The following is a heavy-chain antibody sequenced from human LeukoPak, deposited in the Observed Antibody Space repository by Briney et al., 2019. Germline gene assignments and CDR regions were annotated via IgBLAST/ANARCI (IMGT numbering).Heavy chain of an antibody. V-gene: IGHV1-18*01. CDR3: ARTRLILELLLVEDFYI. J-gene: IGHJ3*02. D-gene: IGHD3-3*01. Sequence: GASVKVSCKASGYTFTSYGISWVRQAPGQALEGMGWISSYNSNTNYAQKLQGRVTMTTDTSTSTAYMELRSLRSDDTAVYYCARTRLILELLLVEDFYIWGGGKMITVSS. CDR1: GYTFTSYG. CDR2: ISSYNSNT.